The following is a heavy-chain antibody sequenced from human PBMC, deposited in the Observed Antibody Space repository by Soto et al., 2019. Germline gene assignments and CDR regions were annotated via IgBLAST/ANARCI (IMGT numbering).Heavy chain of an antibody. J-gene: IGHJ6*04. CDR3: ARDDVLCDGGRCYGVPLDV. CDR2: IQSGGRT. Sequence: PGGSLRLSCSASGFTVGSKYMSWVRLAPGKVLEWVSLIQSGGRTYCADSVKGRFTISRDTSENTVHLQMDSLRAEDTAVYYCARDDVLCDGGRCYGVPLDVWGNGTTVTVSS. D-gene: IGHD2-15*01. V-gene: IGHV3-66*01. CDR1: GFTVGSKY.